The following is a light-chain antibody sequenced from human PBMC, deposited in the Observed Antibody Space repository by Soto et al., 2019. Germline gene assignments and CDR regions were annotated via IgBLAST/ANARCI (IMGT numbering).Light chain of an antibody. CDR2: GAS. CDR3: QQYGSSPWT. V-gene: IGKV3-20*01. Sequence: EIVLTQSPGTLSLSPGESATLSCRASQSVTSNYLAWYQQKPGQAPRLLIYGASSRATGIPDRFSGSGSGTDFTLTISRLEPEEFAVYYCQQYGSSPWTFGQGTKVEIK. CDR1: QSVTSNY. J-gene: IGKJ1*01.